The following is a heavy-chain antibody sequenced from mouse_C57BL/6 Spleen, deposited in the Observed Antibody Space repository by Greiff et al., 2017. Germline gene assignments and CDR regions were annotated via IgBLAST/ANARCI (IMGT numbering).Heavy chain of an antibody. CDR1: GYTFTDHT. CDR3: ARWYYGSSYFDY. D-gene: IGHD1-1*01. CDR2: IYPRDGST. Sequence: VQGVESDAELVKPGASVKISCKVSGYTFTDHTIHWMKQRPEQGLEWIGYIYPRDGSTKYNEKFKGKATLTADKSSSTAYMQLNSLTSEDSAVYFCARWYYGSSYFDYWGQGTTLTVSS. V-gene: IGHV1-78*01. J-gene: IGHJ2*01.